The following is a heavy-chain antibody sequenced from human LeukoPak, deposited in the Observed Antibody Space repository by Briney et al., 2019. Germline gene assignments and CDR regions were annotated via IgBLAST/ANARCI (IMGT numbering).Heavy chain of an antibody. V-gene: IGHV3-74*03. CDR3: AELGITMIGGV. J-gene: IGHJ6*04. CDR1: GFSFSTTC. CDR2: ITSDGTST. Sequence: GGSLRLSCAASGFSFSTTCMHWVRQPPRQGLVWVARITSDGTSTSYAESVEGRFTISRDNAKNTLYLQMNSLRAEDTAVYYCAELGITMIGGVWGKGTTVTISS. D-gene: IGHD3-10*02.